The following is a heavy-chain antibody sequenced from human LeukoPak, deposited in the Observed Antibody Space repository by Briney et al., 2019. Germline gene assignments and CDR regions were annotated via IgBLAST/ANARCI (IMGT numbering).Heavy chain of an antibody. Sequence: GGSLRLSCAASGITFSSYGMHWVRPAPGQGVNRVAFIRYDGSEEYYADSVKGRFTISRDNSKKTLYLQMNSLRAEDTAVYYCAKGYTYTFDYFDSWGQGTLVTVSS. CDR3: AKGYTYTFDYFDS. D-gene: IGHD5-18*01. CDR2: IRYDGSEE. CDR1: GITFSSYG. J-gene: IGHJ4*02. V-gene: IGHV3-30*02.